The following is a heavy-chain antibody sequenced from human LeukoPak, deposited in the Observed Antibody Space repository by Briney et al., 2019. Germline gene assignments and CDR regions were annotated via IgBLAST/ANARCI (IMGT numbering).Heavy chain of an antibody. CDR2: IDPKTGGT. V-gene: IGHV1-2*06. CDR3: TVLSDGDAFDI. D-gene: IGHD6-6*01. Sequence: GASVKVSCKASGYTLTGYYMHWVRQAPGQGLEWLGRIDPKTGGTKYAQKFQGRVTMTRDTSSSTAYMDLSSLRSDDTAVYFCTVLSDGDAFDIWGQGTLVTVSS. J-gene: IGHJ3*02. CDR1: GYTLTGYY.